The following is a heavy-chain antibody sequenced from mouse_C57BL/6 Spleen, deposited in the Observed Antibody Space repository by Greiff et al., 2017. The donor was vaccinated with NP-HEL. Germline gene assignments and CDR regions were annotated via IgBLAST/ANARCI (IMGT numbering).Heavy chain of an antibody. V-gene: IGHV1-82*01. CDR3: ARREITTVDWYFDV. CDR2: IYPGDGDT. CDR1: GYAFSSSW. J-gene: IGHJ1*03. D-gene: IGHD1-1*01. Sequence: QVQLQQSGPELVKPGASVKISCKASGYAFSSSWMNWVKQRPGKGLEWIGRIYPGDGDTNYNGKFKGKATLTADKSTSTAYMQLSSLTSEDSAVYFGARREITTVDWYFDVWGTGTTVTVSS.